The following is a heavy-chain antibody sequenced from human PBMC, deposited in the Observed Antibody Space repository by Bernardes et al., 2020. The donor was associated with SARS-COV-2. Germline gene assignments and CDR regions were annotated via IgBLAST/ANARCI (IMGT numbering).Heavy chain of an antibody. Sequence: GSLRLSCAASGFTFSSYGMHWVRQAPGKGLEWVAVIWYDGSNKYYADSVKGRFTISRDNSKNTLYLQMNSLRAEDTAVYYCATDYGDYRNYYYYYGMDVWGQGTTVTVSS. V-gene: IGHV3-33*01. CDR1: GFTFSSYG. J-gene: IGHJ6*02. CDR3: ATDYGDYRNYYYYYGMDV. D-gene: IGHD4-17*01. CDR2: IWYDGSNK.